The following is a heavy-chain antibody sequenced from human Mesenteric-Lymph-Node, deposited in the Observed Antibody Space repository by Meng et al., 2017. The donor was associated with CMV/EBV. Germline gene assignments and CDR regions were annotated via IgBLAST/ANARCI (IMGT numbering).Heavy chain of an antibody. D-gene: IGHD3-3*01. Sequence: GESLKISCAASGFTLSSYWMSWVRQAPGKGLEWVATIKQDGSENYYVDSVKGRFTISRDNAKNSLYLQMKSLRVEDTAVYYCAREGGSSYDFWSGYYMDYYGMDVWGQGTTVTVSS. CDR3: AREGGSSYDFWSGYYMDYYGMDV. V-gene: IGHV3-7*01. CDR2: IKQDGSEN. CDR1: GFTLSSYW. J-gene: IGHJ6*02.